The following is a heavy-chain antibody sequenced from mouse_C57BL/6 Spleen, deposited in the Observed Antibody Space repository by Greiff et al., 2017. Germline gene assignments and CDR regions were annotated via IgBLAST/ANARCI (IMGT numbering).Heavy chain of an antibody. Sequence: EVQLVESGGGLVKPGGSLKLSCAASGFTFSSYAMSWVRQTPEKRLEWVATISDGGSYTYYPDNVKGRFTISRDNAKNNLYLQMSHLKSEDTAMYYCARDRDYGRSYWYFDVWGTGTTVTVSS. J-gene: IGHJ1*03. V-gene: IGHV5-4*01. D-gene: IGHD1-1*01. CDR3: ARDRDYGRSYWYFDV. CDR1: GFTFSSYA. CDR2: ISDGGSYT.